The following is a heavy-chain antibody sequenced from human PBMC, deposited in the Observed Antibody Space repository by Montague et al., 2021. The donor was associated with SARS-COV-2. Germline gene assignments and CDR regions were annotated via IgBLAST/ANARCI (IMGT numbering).Heavy chain of an antibody. Sequence: SLSLTCTVSGASISSGGFYWSWLRQHPRKGLEWIGFIYYSGTTYHNPSLKGRLTISIDTSKNQFSLKLSSVTAADTAVYWCARDVGKGFSGYETEGGFDYWGQGTLVSVSS. V-gene: IGHV4-31*03. J-gene: IGHJ4*02. CDR3: ARDVGKGFSGYETEGGFDY. CDR2: IYYSGTT. CDR1: GASISSGGFY. D-gene: IGHD5-12*01.